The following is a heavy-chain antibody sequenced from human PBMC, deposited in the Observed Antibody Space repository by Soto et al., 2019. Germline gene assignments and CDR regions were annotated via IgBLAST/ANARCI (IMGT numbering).Heavy chain of an antibody. J-gene: IGHJ6*02. D-gene: IGHD3-3*01. V-gene: IGHV3-23*01. CDR3: AKGATYYDFWSGYYMFPTMNYYGMDV. CDR1: GFTFSSYA. Sequence: SGGSLRLSCAASGFTFSSYAMSWVRQAPGKGLEWVSAISGSGGSTYYADSVKGRFTISRDNSKNTLYLQMNSLRAEDTAVYYCAKGATYYDFWSGYYMFPTMNYYGMDVWGQGTTVTVSS. CDR2: ISGSGGST.